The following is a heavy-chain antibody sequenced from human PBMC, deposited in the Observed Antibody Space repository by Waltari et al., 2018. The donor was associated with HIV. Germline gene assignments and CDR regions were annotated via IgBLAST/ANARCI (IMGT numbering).Heavy chain of an antibody. J-gene: IGHJ5*02. CDR1: GDSISSGGYY. V-gene: IGHV4-31*03. D-gene: IGHD3-3*01. Sequence: QVQLQESGPGLIKPSQTLSLTCTVSGDSISSGGYYWSWIRQTPVKGLEWIGHIYYTGSTDYNPSLKSRLNISVDTSDNQFSLNLSSVTAADTAVYYCVRDRRLRFLRGFDRWGQGTLVTVSS. CDR3: VRDRRLRFLRGFDR. CDR2: IYYTGST.